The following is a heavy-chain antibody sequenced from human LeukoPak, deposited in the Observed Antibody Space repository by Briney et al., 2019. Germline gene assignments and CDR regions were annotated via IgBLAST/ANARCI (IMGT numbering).Heavy chain of an antibody. D-gene: IGHD3-22*01. V-gene: IGHV5-51*01. CDR2: IYPGDSDT. CDR1: GYSFTSYW. CDR3: ARYQGQNDYYDSSGYSYYFDY. J-gene: IGHJ4*02. Sequence: GESLKISCKGSGYSFTSYWIGWVRQMPGKGLEWMGIIYPGDSDTRYSPSFQGQVTISADKSISTAYLQWSSLKASDTAMYYCARYQGQNDYYDSSGYSYYFDYWGQGTLVTVSS.